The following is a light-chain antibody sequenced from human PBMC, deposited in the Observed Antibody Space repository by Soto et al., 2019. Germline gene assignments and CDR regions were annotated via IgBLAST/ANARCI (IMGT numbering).Light chain of an antibody. CDR2: GAS. V-gene: IGKV1-17*01. CDR1: QGISIA. CDR3: LHHNSLPLT. J-gene: IGKJ1*01. Sequence: DIQMTQSPSSLSASVGDRVTITCRASQGISIALGWSQQRPGKAPKRLIYGASSLHSGVPSRFSGSGSGTEFTLTISTLQPEDFATYYCLHHNSLPLTFGQGTKVEIK.